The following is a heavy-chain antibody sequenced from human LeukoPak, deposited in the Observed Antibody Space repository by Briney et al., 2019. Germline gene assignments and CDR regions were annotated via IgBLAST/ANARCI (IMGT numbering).Heavy chain of an antibody. CDR2: IYHSGST. V-gene: IGHV4-38-2*02. CDR1: GYSLSSGYY. D-gene: IGHD3-9*01. Sequence: SETLSLTCTVSGYSLSSGYYWGWIRQPPGKGLEWIGSIYHSGSTYYNPSLKSRVTISVDTSKNQFSLKLSSVTAADPAVYYCARAGGLRYFDWFKYNWFDPWGQGTLVTVSS. J-gene: IGHJ5*02. CDR3: ARAGGLRYFDWFKYNWFDP.